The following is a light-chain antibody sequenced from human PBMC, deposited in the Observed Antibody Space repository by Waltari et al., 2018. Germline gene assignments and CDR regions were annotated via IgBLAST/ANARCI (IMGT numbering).Light chain of an antibody. J-gene: IGKJ2*03. CDR2: QVS. CDR1: QSLLTSDGKTY. Sequence: DVVMTQAPLHPPATPGPPASITCRSSQSLLTSDGKTYLSWLQQKPGQPPRRLIYQVSYRDSGVPDRFSGSGAGTDFTLKISGVEAEDVGVYYCVQGTHWPYSFGRGTKVEIK. V-gene: IGKV2-30*01. CDR3: VQGTHWPYS.